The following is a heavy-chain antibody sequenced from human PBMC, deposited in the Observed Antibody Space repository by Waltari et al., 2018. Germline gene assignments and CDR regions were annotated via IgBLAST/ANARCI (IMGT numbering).Heavy chain of an antibody. V-gene: IGHV3-7*01. CDR2: IKQDGSEK. Sequence: EVQLVESGGGLVQPGGSLRRPCSASGFPFGSYWECGVSQAPGKGLGWVANIKQDGSEKYYVDSVKGRFTISRDNAKNSLYLQMNSLRAEDTAVYYCARGAAAGPYWGQGTLVTVSS. CDR1: GFPFGSYW. D-gene: IGHD6-13*01. J-gene: IGHJ4*02. CDR3: ARGAAAGPY.